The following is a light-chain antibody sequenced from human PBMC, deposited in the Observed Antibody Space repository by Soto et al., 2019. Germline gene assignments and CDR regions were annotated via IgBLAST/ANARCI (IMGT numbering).Light chain of an antibody. CDR3: QQYEGNPT. J-gene: IGKJ1*01. Sequence: DIQLTQSPSTLSASIGDRVVITCRASQTIDRWLAWYQQRPGLAPRLLIYDASALESGVPSRFIGSGSETKFTLTISSPKPDDFATYHCQQYEGNPTFGQGT. V-gene: IGKV1-5*01. CDR2: DAS. CDR1: QTIDRW.